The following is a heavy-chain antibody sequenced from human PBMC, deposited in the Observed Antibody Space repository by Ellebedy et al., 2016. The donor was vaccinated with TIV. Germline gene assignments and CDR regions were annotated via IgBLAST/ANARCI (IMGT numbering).Heavy chain of an antibody. CDR3: AKDLYTMLLGEVFDY. Sequence: GESLKISXAASGFTFRSYGMHWVRQAPGKGLEWVAHISYDGSNQNYADSVKGRFTISRDNSKNTLYLQMNSLRPEDTAVFYCAKDLYTMLLGEVFDYWGQGTLVTVSS. CDR2: ISYDGSNQ. CDR1: GFTFRSYG. D-gene: IGHD3-10*01. J-gene: IGHJ4*02. V-gene: IGHV3-30*18.